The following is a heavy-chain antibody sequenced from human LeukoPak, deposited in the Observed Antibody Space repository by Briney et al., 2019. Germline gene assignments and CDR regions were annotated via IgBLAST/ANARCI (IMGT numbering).Heavy chain of an antibody. J-gene: IGHJ4*02. V-gene: IGHV3-23*01. Sequence: GGSLRLSCAASGFAFNTYGMSWVRQAPGKGLEWVSAISGSGGNTYYADSVKGRFTISRDNSKNTLYLQMNSLRAEDTAVYYCARSNYYDSVGLDYWGQGTLVTVSS. CDR2: ISGSGGNT. CDR1: GFAFNTYG. CDR3: ARSNYYDSVGLDY. D-gene: IGHD3-22*01.